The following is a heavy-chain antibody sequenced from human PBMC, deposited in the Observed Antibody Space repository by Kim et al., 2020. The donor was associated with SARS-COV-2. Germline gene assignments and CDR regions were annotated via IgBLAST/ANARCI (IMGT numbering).Heavy chain of an antibody. CDR3: ARDPALNRHDF. CDR1: GYTFINYP. J-gene: IGHJ4*02. V-gene: IGHV7-4-1*02. Sequence: ASVKVSCKASGYTFINYPINWVRQAPGQGLQWMGWIDTKTGYPTYAQDFAGHFVFSLDTSVTTAFLQINSLQLEDTATYYCARDPALNRHDFWGQGTLVTV. CDR2: IDTKTGYP.